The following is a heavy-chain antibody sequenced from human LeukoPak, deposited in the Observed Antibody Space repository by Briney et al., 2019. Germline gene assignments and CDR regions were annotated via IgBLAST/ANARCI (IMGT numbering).Heavy chain of an antibody. J-gene: IGHJ2*01. Sequence: GGSLRLSCAASGFTFSDYYMSWIRQAPGKGLEWVSYISSSGSTIYYADSVKGRFTISRDNAKNSLYLQMNSLRAEDTAVYYCAREERLRRVWYFDLWGRGTLVTVSS. CDR3: AREERLRRVWYFDL. D-gene: IGHD1-1*01. CDR2: ISSSGSTI. CDR1: GFTFSDYY. V-gene: IGHV3-11*04.